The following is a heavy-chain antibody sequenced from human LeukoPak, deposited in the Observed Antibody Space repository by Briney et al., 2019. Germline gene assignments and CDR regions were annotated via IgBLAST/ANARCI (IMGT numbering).Heavy chain of an antibody. J-gene: IGHJ3*02. D-gene: IGHD6-19*01. V-gene: IGHV4-4*07. CDR2: IYASGST. CDR1: GGSISSYY. Sequence: SETLSLTCTVSGGSISSYYWTWIRQPAEKGLEWIGRIYASGSTNYNPSLKSRVTMSVDPSKNQFSLRLNSVTAADTAVYYCASPGYSSGWYAFDIWGQGTMVTVSS. CDR3: ASPGYSSGWYAFDI.